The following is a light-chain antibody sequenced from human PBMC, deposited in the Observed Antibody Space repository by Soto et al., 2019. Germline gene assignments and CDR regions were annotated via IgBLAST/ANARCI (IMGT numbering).Light chain of an antibody. CDR2: DVN. J-gene: IGLJ1*01. V-gene: IGLV2-14*01. CDR3: SSYTTSNIYV. Sequence: QSVLTQPASVSGSPGQSITISCTGTSSDVGGYNYVSWHQQHPGKAPKLMIYDVNNRPSGVSNRFSGSKSGNTASLTISGLQAEDEADYYCSSYTTSNIYVFGTGTKVTVL. CDR1: SSDVGGYNY.